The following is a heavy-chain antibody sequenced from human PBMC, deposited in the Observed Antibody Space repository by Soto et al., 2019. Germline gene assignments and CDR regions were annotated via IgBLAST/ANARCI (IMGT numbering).Heavy chain of an antibody. J-gene: IGHJ6*02. Sequence: GGSLRLSCAASGFTFSSFAMHWARQAPGKGLEWVAFISYDGRKNSYADSVKGRFTVSRDNSKNTVYLQMNSLRAEDTAVYYCARGCSSSDCYTNYYYYYGMDVWGHGITVTVSS. CDR2: ISYDGRKN. V-gene: IGHV3-30*04. CDR3: ARGCSSSDCYTNYYYYYGMDV. D-gene: IGHD2-2*02. CDR1: GFTFSSFA.